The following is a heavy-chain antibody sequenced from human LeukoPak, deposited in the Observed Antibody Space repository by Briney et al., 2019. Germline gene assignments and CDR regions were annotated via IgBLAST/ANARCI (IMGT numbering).Heavy chain of an antibody. CDR1: GYTFTSYD. CDR3: ARDGSGVWFDY. CDR2: RNPNSGNT. V-gene: IGHV1-8*01. J-gene: IGHJ4*02. Sequence: ASVTVSCMASGYTFTSYDINWVRQATGQGLEGMGWRNPNSGNTGYAQKFQRRVTMPRNTSISTAYMELSSLRSDDTAVYFCARDGSGVWFDYWGQGTLVTVSS. D-gene: IGHD3-10*01.